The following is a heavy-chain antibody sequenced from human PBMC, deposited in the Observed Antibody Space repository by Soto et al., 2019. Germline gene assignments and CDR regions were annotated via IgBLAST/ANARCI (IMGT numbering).Heavy chain of an antibody. Sequence: GASLRLSSAASGSTLSGHYVDWVRQAPGKGLEWVGRSGNKANSDTTEYGSSVKGRFTISRDDSKSSMYLQMNSLKTEDTGVYYCTRGYSWFDIYAFDIRGKGTLVTVSS. J-gene: IGHJ3*02. V-gene: IGHV3-72*01. CDR1: GSTLSGHY. CDR3: TRGYSWFDIYAFDI. D-gene: IGHD3-10*01. CDR2: SGNKANSDTT.